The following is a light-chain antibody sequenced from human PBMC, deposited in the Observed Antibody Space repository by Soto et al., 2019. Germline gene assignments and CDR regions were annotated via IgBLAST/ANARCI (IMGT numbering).Light chain of an antibody. V-gene: IGKV3-15*01. CDR1: QSVSSN. Sequence: EIVMTQSPATLSVSPGERATLSCRASQSVSSNLAWYQQKHGQAPSLLIFGAFSRATAISVRFSGSGSGIEFTLTISCLQSEDFAVYYCQQYNNWPWTFGQGTKVDIK. CDR2: GAF. J-gene: IGKJ1*01. CDR3: QQYNNWPWT.